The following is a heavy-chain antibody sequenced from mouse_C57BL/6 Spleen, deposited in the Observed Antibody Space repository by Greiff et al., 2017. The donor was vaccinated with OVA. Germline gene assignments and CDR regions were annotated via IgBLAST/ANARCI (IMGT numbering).Heavy chain of an antibody. CDR2: IHPNSGST. J-gene: IGHJ4*01. CDR1: GYTFTSYW. V-gene: IGHV1-64*01. CDR3: ARGNYYGSSYAMDY. Sequence: QVQLQQPGAELVKPGASVKLSCKASGYTFTSYWMHWVKQRPGQGLEWIGMIHPNSGSTNYNEKFKSKATLTVDKSSSTAYMQLSSLTSEDSAVYYRARGNYYGSSYAMDYWGQGTSVTVSS. D-gene: IGHD1-1*01.